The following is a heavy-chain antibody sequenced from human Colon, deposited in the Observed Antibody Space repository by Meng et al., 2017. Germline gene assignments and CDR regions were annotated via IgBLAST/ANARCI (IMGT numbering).Heavy chain of an antibody. Sequence: HAQLHESRTGPVRPSDDLPLVCTFSGGSIKSGGYHWSWVRQHPGKGLEYIGFMSDSGTTDYNPSLRSRVSISEIGSSKNQFSLTLRSVTAADTATYFCARDTLYGTDYWGQGVLVTVSS. CDR3: ARDTLYGTDY. D-gene: IGHD4-17*01. CDR1: GGSIKSGGYH. CDR2: MSDSGTT. J-gene: IGHJ4*02. V-gene: IGHV4-31*03.